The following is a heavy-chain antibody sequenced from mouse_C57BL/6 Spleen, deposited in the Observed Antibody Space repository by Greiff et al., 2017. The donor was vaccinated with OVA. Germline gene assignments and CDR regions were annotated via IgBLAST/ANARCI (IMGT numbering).Heavy chain of an antibody. Sequence: VQLKQSGPELVKPGASVKIPCKASGYTFTDYNMDWVKQSHGKSLEWIGDINPNNGGTIYNQKFKGKATLTVDKSSSTAYMELRSLTSEDTAVYYCARWGTAQAYYAMDYWGQGTSVTVSS. CDR1: GYTFTDYN. CDR3: ARWGTAQAYYAMDY. D-gene: IGHD3-2*02. V-gene: IGHV1-18*01. J-gene: IGHJ4*01. CDR2: INPNNGGT.